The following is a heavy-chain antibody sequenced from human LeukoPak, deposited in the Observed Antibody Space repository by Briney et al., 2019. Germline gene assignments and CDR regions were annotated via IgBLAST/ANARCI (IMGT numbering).Heavy chain of an antibody. V-gene: IGHV3-21*01. J-gene: IGHJ3*02. CDR1: GCTFSSYS. Sequence: RGGSLRLSCAASGCTFSSYSMNGVRPAPGKGLEWVSSISSSSSYIYYADSVKGLFTISRDNAKNSLYLQMNSLRAEDTAVYYCARGRYCSGGSCYVDDAFDIWGQGTMVTVSS. CDR3: ARGRYCSGGSCYVDDAFDI. CDR2: ISSSSSYI. D-gene: IGHD2-15*01.